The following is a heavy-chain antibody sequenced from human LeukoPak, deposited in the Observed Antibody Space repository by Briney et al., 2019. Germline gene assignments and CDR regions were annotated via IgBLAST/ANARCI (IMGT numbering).Heavy chain of an antibody. CDR1: GFTFSDHW. D-gene: IGHD5-12*01. CDR2: IKQDGSER. CDR3: ARGLRAT. J-gene: IGHJ4*02. V-gene: IGHV3-7*01. Sequence: GGSLRLSCAASGFTFSDHWMTWVRQAPGKGLEWVANIKQDGSERYYVDSVMGRFTISRDNAKNSLFLQMNSLRAEDTAVYYCARGLRATWGQGTLVAVSS.